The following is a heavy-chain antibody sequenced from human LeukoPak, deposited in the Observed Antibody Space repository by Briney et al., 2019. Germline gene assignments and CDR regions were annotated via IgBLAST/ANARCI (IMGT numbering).Heavy chain of an antibody. CDR2: FNTDASTT. J-gene: IGHJ4*02. CDR1: GFTLTIYW. V-gene: IGHV3-74*03. Sequence: GGSLRLFCAASGFTLTIYWMYWVREPPGKALMWVSRFNTDASTTTYVDFVKGRFTISRDNAKRTLYLQMNSLRAEDTAVYYCVRGGVGVTGLDIWGQGTLVTVSS. D-gene: IGHD1-26*01. CDR3: VRGGVGVTGLDI.